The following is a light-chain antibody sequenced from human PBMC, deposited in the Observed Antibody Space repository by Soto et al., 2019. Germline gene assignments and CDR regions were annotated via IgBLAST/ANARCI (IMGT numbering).Light chain of an antibody. Sequence: EIVLTQSPATLSVSPGERATLSCRASQSVSSNLAWYQQKPGQAPRLLIYGASTRATGIPARFSGSGSGTDFTLTISSLQSEDFAVYDCQQYNNWWTFGQGTKVEIK. CDR1: QSVSSN. CDR2: GAS. J-gene: IGKJ1*01. CDR3: QQYNNWWT. V-gene: IGKV3-15*01.